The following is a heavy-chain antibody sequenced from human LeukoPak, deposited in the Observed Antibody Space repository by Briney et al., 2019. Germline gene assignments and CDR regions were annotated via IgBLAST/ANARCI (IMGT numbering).Heavy chain of an antibody. CDR2: IYPGDSDT. J-gene: IGHJ4*02. Sequence: GEFLKISCKGSGYSFTNYWIGWVRQMPGKGLEWMGIIYPGDSDTRYSPSFEGQITISADKSINTAYLQWSSLKASDTAMYYCARPDDFSNYRYWGQGTLVTVSS. V-gene: IGHV5-51*01. CDR1: GYSFTNYW. CDR3: ARPDDFSNYRY. D-gene: IGHD4-11*01.